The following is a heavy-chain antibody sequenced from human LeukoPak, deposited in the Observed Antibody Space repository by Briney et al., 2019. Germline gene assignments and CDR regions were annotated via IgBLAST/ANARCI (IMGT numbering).Heavy chain of an antibody. Sequence: GRSLRLSCAASGFTFSSYAMHWVRQAPGKGLEWVAVISYDGSNKYYADSVKGRFTISRDNSKNTLYLQMNSLRAEDTAVYYCARAPTVVTPYYYYYGMDVWGQGTTVTVSS. CDR1: GFTFSSYA. CDR2: ISYDGSNK. CDR3: ARAPTVVTPYYYYYGMDV. V-gene: IGHV3-30-3*01. J-gene: IGHJ6*02. D-gene: IGHD4-23*01.